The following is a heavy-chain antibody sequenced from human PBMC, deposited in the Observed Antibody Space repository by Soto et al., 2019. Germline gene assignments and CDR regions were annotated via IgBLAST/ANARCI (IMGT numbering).Heavy chain of an antibody. D-gene: IGHD6-13*01. J-gene: IGHJ6*02. CDR2: IWYDGSNK. CDR3: AREISSSWYGGPMVDYYYGMDV. CDR1: GFTFSSYG. V-gene: IGHV3-33*01. Sequence: GGSLRLSCAASGFTFSSYGMHWVRQAPGKGLEWVAVIWYDGSNKYYADSVKGRFTISRDNSKNTLYLQMNSLRAEDTAVYYCAREISSSWYGGPMVDYYYGMDVWGQGTTVTVSS.